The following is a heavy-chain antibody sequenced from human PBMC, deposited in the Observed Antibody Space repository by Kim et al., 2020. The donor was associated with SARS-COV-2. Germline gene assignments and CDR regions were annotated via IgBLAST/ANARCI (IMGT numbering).Heavy chain of an antibody. V-gene: IGHV3-11*05. Sequence: GGFTSSADSVKGRFTISRADAKNSLYLQMNSLRAEDTAVYYCARGHFENHVWGQGTTVTVSS. CDR2: GGFT. CDR3: ARGHFENHV. J-gene: IGHJ6*02.